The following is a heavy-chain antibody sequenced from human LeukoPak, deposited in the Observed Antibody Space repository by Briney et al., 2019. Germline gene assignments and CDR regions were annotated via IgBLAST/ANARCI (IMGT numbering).Heavy chain of an antibody. CDR1: VYTFPSYD. CDR3: ARGRSTGYPYYFEY. V-gene: IGHV1-8*03. CDR2: MNPKSCNT. J-gene: IGHJ4*02. Sequence: ASVKVSCKASVYTFPSYDINGVRQPTGQGLEWMGWMNPKSCNTGYAQNLQGRVTITRNTSISTAYMELRGLRSEETAVYHCARGRSTGYPYYFEYWGQGTLVTVS. D-gene: IGHD5-18*01.